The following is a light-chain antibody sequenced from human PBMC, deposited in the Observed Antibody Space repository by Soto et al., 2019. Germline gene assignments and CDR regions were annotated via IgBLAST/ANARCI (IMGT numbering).Light chain of an antibody. CDR2: LGS. CDR3: MQALQTPLT. CDR1: RSLLHSNGYNY. Sequence: DIVMTQSPLSLPVTPGEPASISCRSSRSLLHSNGYNYLDWYLQKPGQSPQLLIYLGSNRASGVPDRFSGSGSGTDFTLKISRVAAEDVGVYYCMQALQTPLTFGGGTKVEIK. J-gene: IGKJ4*01. V-gene: IGKV2-28*01.